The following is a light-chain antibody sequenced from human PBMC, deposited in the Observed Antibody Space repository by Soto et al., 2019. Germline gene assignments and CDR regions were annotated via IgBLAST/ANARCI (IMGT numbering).Light chain of an antibody. CDR1: QSISSW. CDR3: QQYNSYLIT. Sequence: DIQMTQSPSTLSASVGDRVTITCRASQSISSWLAWYQQKPGKAPKLLIYDASSLESGVPSRFSGSGSWTEFTLTISNLQPDDFATYYCQQYNSYLITFGQGTRLEIK. J-gene: IGKJ5*01. V-gene: IGKV1-5*01. CDR2: DAS.